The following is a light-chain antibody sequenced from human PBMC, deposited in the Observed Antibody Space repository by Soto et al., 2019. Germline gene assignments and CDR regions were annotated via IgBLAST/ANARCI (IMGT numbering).Light chain of an antibody. J-gene: IGKJ1*01. V-gene: IGKV1-5*01. CDR2: DAS. CDR3: QQSYSTPPT. Sequence: QMALSSPTLSASVGDRVTITCRARQTISTWMAWYQQKPGKAPKLLVYDASTLQSGVASRFSGSGSGTEFTLTISSLQPDDFATYYCQQSYSTPPTFGQGTKVDIK. CDR1: QTISTW.